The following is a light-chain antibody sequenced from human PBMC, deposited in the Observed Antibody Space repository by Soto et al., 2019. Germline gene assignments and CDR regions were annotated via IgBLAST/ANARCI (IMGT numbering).Light chain of an antibody. V-gene: IGKV1-5*03. CDR3: QQYNSYPLT. J-gene: IGKJ4*01. CDR2: KAS. CDR1: QSISSW. Sequence: DIQMTQSPSTLSASVGDRVTITCRASQSISSWLAWYQQKPGKAPKLLIYKASSLESGVPSSFSGSGSGTEFTLTISSLLPDDFATNYCQQYNSYPLTFGGGTKVEIK.